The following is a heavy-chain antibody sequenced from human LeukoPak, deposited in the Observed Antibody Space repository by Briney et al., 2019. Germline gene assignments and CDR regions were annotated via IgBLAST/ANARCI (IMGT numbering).Heavy chain of an antibody. V-gene: IGHV3-21*01. Sequence: GGSLRLSCVASGFTFSSYSMNWVRQAPGKGLEWVSSISSSSSYIYYADSVKGRFTISRDNSKSTLYLQMNSLRAEETAVYYCARSKSSSSPNFDYWGQGTLVTVSS. J-gene: IGHJ4*02. D-gene: IGHD6-6*01. CDR1: GFTFSSYS. CDR2: ISSSSSYI. CDR3: ARSKSSSSPNFDY.